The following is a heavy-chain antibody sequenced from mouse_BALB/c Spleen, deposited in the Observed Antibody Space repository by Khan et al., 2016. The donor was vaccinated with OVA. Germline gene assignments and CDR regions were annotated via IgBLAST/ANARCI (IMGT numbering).Heavy chain of an antibody. D-gene: IGHD2-9*01. CDR2: ISRGGGYT. CDR3: TRAYYGNDDYAMDN. CDR1: GFNFSSYG. Sequence: EVELVESGGDLVKPGGSLKLSCAASGFNFSSYGMSWVRQTPDKRLEWVASISRGGGYTYYADSVKGRFTISRENAKNTLYLQMSSLKSEDTAMFYCTRAYYGNDDYAMDNWGQGTSVTVSS. J-gene: IGHJ4*01. V-gene: IGHV5-6*01.